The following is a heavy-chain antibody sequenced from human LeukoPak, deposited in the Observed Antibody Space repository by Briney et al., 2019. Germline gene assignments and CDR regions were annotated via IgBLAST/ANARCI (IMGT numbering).Heavy chain of an antibody. Sequence: SETLSLTCAVYGGSFSGYYWSWIRQPPGKGLEWIGEINHGGSTNYNPSLKSRVTISVDTSKNQFSLKLSSVTAADTAVYYCARVRGYGGWFDPWGQGTLVTVSS. V-gene: IGHV4-34*01. CDR3: ARVRGYGGWFDP. CDR2: INHGGST. J-gene: IGHJ5*02. D-gene: IGHD2-15*01. CDR1: GGSFSGYY.